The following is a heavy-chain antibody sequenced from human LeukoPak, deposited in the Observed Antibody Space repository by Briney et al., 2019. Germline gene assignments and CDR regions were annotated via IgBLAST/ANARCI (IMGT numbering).Heavy chain of an antibody. Sequence: ASVKVSCKASGYTFNGYYMHWVRQAPGQGLEWIRWINPNSGGTNYAQKFQGRVTMTRDTSISTAYMELSRLRSDDTAVYYCARGDAIFGVVTVDYWGQGTLVTVSS. CDR2: INPNSGGT. J-gene: IGHJ4*02. CDR1: GYTFNGYY. V-gene: IGHV1-2*02. D-gene: IGHD3-3*01. CDR3: ARGDAIFGVVTVDY.